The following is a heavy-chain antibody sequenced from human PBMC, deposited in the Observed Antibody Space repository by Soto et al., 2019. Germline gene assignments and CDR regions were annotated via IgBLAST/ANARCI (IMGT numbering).Heavy chain of an antibody. D-gene: IGHD2-2*01. CDR2: VYFTGST. J-gene: IGHJ6*02. CDR3: ARHPGYCSGSNCYGYYTMDV. Sequence: SETLSLTCTVPGDSMNSHYWSWLRQPPGKALEWMGYVYFTGSTNYSPSLESRLTILVDTSKNQFSLKLTSVTAADTAVYSCARHPGYCSGSNCYGYYTMDVWGQGTTVTVSS. CDR1: GDSMNSHY. V-gene: IGHV4-59*08.